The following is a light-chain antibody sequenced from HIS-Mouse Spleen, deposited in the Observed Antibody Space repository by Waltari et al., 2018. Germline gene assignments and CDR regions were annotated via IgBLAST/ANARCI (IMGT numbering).Light chain of an antibody. CDR1: SRDVGSYNL. CDR3: CSYAGSSTWV. Sequence: QSALTQPAPVSGSPGQSIPISCPGTSRDVGSYNLVPWYQQHPGKAPKLMIYEGSKRPSGVSNRFSGSKSGNTASLTISGLQAEDEADYYCCSYAGSSTWVFGGGTKLTVL. V-gene: IGLV2-23*01. CDR2: EGS. J-gene: IGLJ3*02.